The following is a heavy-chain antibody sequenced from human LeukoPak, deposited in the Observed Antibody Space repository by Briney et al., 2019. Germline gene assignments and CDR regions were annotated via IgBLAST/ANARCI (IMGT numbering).Heavy chain of an antibody. J-gene: IGHJ5*02. CDR1: GFTFSSYA. V-gene: IGHV3-23*01. CDR3: AKSTTLRFLEWSPKGWFDP. Sequence: GGSLRLSCAASGFTFSSYAMSWVRQAPGKGLEWVSAIRGSGGSTYYADSVKGRFTISRDNSKNTLYLQMNSLRAEHTAVYYCAKSTTLRFLEWSPKGWFDPWGQGTLVTVSS. D-gene: IGHD3-3*01. CDR2: IRGSGGST.